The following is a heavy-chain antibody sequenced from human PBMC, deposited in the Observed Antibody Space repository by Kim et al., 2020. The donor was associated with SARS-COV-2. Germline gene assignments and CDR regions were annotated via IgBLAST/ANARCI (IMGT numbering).Heavy chain of an antibody. J-gene: IGHJ6*02. Sequence: GGSLRLSCAASGFTFSSYAMHWVRQAPGKGLEWVAVIWYDGSNKYYADSVKGRFTISRDNSKNTLYLQMNSLRAEDTAVYYCAKDASTDYYDSSGYYYQDYYYGMDVWGQGTTVTVSS. D-gene: IGHD3-22*01. CDR2: IWYDGSNK. CDR3: AKDASTDYYDSSGYYYQDYYYGMDV. V-gene: IGHV3-33*06. CDR1: GFTFSSYA.